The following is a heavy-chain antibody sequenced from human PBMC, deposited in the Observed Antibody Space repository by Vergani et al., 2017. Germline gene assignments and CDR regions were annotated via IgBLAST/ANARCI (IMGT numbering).Heavy chain of an antibody. CDR1: GGSISSSSYY. V-gene: IGHV4-39*01. CDR3: ARGGATXSGFGEPHYYYMDV. Sequence: QLQLQESGPGLVKPSETLSLTCTVSGGSISSSSYYWGWIRQPPGKGLEWIGTIYYSGSTYYNPSLKSRVTISVDTSKNQFSLKLSSVTAADTAVYYCARGGATXSGFGEPHYYYMDVWGKGTTVTVSS. CDR2: IYYSGST. J-gene: IGHJ6*03. D-gene: IGHD3-10*01.